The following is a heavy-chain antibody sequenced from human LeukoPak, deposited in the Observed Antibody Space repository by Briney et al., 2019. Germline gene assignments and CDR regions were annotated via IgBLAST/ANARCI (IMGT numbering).Heavy chain of an antibody. CDR2: INPNSGGT. V-gene: IGHV1-2*02. CDR3: ARVLRGPIYYDSSGVDY. Sequence: GASVKVSCKASGGTFSSYAISWVRQAPGQGLEWMGWINPNSGGTNYAQKFQGRVTMTRDTSISTAYMELSRLRSDDTAVYYCARVLRGPIYYDSSGVDYWGQGTLVTVSS. D-gene: IGHD3-22*01. J-gene: IGHJ4*02. CDR1: GGTFSSYA.